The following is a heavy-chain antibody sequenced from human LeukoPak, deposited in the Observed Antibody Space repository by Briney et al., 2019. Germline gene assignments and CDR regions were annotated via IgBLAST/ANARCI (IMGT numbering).Heavy chain of an antibody. V-gene: IGHV4-39*01. CDR1: GGSISSSSYY. D-gene: IGHD1-26*01. CDR2: IYYSGST. CDR3: ARRGEGGTYQSLDY. Sequence: PSETLSLTCTVSGGSISSSSYYWGWIRQPPGKGLEWIGSIYYSGSTYYNPSLKSRVTISVDTSKNQFSLKLSSVTAADTAVYYCARRGEGGTYQSLDYWGQGTLVTVSS. J-gene: IGHJ4*02.